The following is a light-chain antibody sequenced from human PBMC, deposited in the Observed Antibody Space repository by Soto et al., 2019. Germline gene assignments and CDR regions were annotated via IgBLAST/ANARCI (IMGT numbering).Light chain of an antibody. V-gene: IGLV1-44*01. CDR1: SSNIGINP. CDR2: GNA. CDR3: ALWDGGLNGVV. J-gene: IGLJ2*01. Sequence: QSVLTQPRSASGTPGQRVTISCSGSSSNIGINPVNWYQQLPGTAPKLLIYGNAHRPSGVPDRFSGSKYGTSASLAISGLQSQDEADYYCALWDGGLNGVVFGGGTKLTVL.